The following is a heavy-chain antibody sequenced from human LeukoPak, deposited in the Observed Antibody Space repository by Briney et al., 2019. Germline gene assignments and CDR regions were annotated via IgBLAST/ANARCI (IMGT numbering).Heavy chain of an antibody. V-gene: IGHV3-23*01. CDR3: AKTTIFGVVITKYYFDY. CDR2: ISGSGGST. CDR1: GFTFSSYA. J-gene: IGHJ4*02. Sequence: PGGSLGLSCAASGFTFSSYAMSWVRQAPGKGLEWVSAISGSGGSTYYADSVKGRFTISRDNSKNTLYLQMDSLRAEDTAVYYCAKTTIFGVVITKYYFDYWGQGTLVTVSS. D-gene: IGHD3-3*01.